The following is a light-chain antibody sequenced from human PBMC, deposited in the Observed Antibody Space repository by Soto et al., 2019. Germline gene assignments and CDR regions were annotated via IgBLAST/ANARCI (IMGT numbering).Light chain of an antibody. V-gene: IGKV3-11*01. J-gene: IGKJ5*01. CDR3: QQLSSCPRIP. Sequence: SLWTPSSLRLSLSPGERDTLSCRASQSVRSYLAWYQQKPGQAPRLLIYDASNRAPGIPARFSGSGSGTDFTLTISSLEPDDVAVYYCQQLSSCPRIPFGQGTRLEIK. CDR1: QSVRSY. CDR2: DAS.